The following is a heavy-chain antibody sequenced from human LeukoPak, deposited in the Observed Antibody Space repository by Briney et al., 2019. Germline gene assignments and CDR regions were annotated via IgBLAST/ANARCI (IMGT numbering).Heavy chain of an antibody. V-gene: IGHV4-39*07. CDR3: AKGLGLRGDSPIDY. J-gene: IGHJ4*02. CDR2: IYYSGRN. Sequence: SETLSLTCTVSGGSISSSSYYWGWIRQPPGKGLECIGSIYYSGRNYYNPSLKSRVTISVDTSKNQFSLKLSSVTAADMALYYCAKGLGLRGDSPIDYWGQGTLVTVSS. D-gene: IGHD2-15*01. CDR1: GGSISSSSYY.